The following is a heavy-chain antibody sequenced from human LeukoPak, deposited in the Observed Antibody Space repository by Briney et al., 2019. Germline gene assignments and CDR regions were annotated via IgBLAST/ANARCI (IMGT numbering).Heavy chain of an antibody. D-gene: IGHD3-16*01. CDR1: GGSINSGSYN. J-gene: IGHJ4*02. CDR2: IYTSGST. CDR3: ARVGDYVWGKTD. Sequence: PSQTLSLTCTVSGGSINSGSYNWSWIRQPAGKGLEWIGRIYTSGSTNYNPSLKSRVTISVDTSKNQFSLKLSSVTAADTAVYYCARVGDYVWGKTDWGQGTLVIVSS. V-gene: IGHV4-61*02.